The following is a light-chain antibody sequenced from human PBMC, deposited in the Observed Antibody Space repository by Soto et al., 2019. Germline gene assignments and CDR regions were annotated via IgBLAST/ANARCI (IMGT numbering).Light chain of an antibody. CDR3: MQPLQTPRT. J-gene: IGKJ1*01. Sequence: DIVMTQSPLSLPVTPGEPASISCRSSQSLLHSNGYNYLDWYLQKAGQSSQLLIYLGSNRSSGVPDRFSGSGSATDFTLKISRVKAEDVRIYYCMQPLQTPRTFGQVNKVEIK. V-gene: IGKV2-28*01. CDR1: QSLLHSNGYNY. CDR2: LGS.